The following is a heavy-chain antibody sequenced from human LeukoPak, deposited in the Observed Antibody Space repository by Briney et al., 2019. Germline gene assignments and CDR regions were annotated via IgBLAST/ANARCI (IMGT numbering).Heavy chain of an antibody. CDR2: ISVYNGDT. CDR3: ARDGGDPLRVDY. D-gene: IGHD1-26*01. CDR1: GYTFSSFG. Sequence: GASVKVSCKASGYTFSSFGFMWVRQAPGQGLDWMGWISVYNGDTRYAQKFQGRVTMTTDTSTSTAYMELRSLTSDDTAVYYCARDGGDPLRVDYWGQGTQVTVSS. V-gene: IGHV1-18*01. J-gene: IGHJ4*02.